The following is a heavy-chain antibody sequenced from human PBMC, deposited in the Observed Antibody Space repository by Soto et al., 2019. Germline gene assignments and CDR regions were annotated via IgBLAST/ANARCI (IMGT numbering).Heavy chain of an antibody. V-gene: IGHV4-34*01. CDR1: GGSFSGYY. D-gene: IGHD6-6*01. Sequence: SETLSLTCAVYGGSFSGYYWSWIRQPPGKGLEWIGEINHSGSTNYNPSLKSRVTISVDTSKNQFSLKLSSVTAADTAVYYCARAAAQWFDPWGQGTLVTVSS. CDR2: INHSGST. J-gene: IGHJ5*02. CDR3: ARAAAQWFDP.